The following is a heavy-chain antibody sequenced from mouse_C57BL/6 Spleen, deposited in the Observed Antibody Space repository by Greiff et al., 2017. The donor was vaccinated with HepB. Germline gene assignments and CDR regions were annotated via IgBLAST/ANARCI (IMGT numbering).Heavy chain of an antibody. CDR1: GFTFSSYA. Sequence: EVQLVESGGGLVKPGGSLKLSCAASGFTFSSYAMSWVRQTPEKRLEWVATISDGGSYTYYPDNVKGRFTISRDNAKNNLYLQMSHLKSEDTAMYYCAREWDGGAMDYWGQGTSVTVSS. J-gene: IGHJ4*01. V-gene: IGHV5-4*01. CDR3: AREWDGGAMDY. CDR2: ISDGGSYT. D-gene: IGHD4-1*01.